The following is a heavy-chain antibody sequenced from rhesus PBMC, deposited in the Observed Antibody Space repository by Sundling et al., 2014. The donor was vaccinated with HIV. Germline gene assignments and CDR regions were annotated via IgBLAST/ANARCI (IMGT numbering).Heavy chain of an antibody. Sequence: EVQPVETGGGLVQPGGSLKLSCAVSGFSFSSYGMSWVRQAPGKGLEWVSGINSGGGNTYYADSVKGRFTISRDNSKNTFSLQMNSLRAEDTAVYYCVKGDGRQIWTGHYVGYGLDSWGQGVVVTVSS. CDR1: GFSFSSYG. CDR2: INSGGGNT. CDR3: VKGDGRQIWTGHYVGYGLDS. V-gene: IGHV3S42*01. D-gene: IGHD3-3*01. J-gene: IGHJ6*01.